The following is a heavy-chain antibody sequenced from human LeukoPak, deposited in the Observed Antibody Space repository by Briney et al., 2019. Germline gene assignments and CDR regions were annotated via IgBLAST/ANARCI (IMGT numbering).Heavy chain of an antibody. Sequence: PGGSLRLSCAASGFTFSSYSMNWVRQAPGKGLEWVSSISSTSIYKYYADSVKGRFTTSRDNAKNSLYLQMNSLRAEDTAVYYCARGRVGADYWGQGTLVTVSS. D-gene: IGHD1-26*01. CDR1: GFTFSSYS. CDR3: ARGRVGADY. V-gene: IGHV3-21*04. J-gene: IGHJ4*02. CDR2: ISSTSIYK.